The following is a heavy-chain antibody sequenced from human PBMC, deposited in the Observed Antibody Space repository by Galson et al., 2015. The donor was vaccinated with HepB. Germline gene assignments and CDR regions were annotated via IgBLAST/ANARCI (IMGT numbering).Heavy chain of an antibody. D-gene: IGHD1-20*01. CDR1: GYTFTKYA. CDR3: ARGLYNWNYNYYYYMDV. CDR2: INVANGNT. V-gene: IGHV1-3*01. Sequence: SVKVSCKASGYTFTKYAMHWLRQAPGQRLEWMGWINVANGNTKYLEKFQGRVTISRDTSTTTTYMELSSLRSEDTAVYYCARGLYNWNYNYYYYMDVWGKGTTVTVSS. J-gene: IGHJ6*03.